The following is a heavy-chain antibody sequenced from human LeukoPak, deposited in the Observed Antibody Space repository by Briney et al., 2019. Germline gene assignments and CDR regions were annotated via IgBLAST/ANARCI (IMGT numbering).Heavy chain of an antibody. CDR3: ARSPVVADYYYYYCMDV. D-gene: IGHD2-15*01. V-gene: IGHV4-39*01. CDR1: GGSISSSSYY. Sequence: ETLSLTCTVSGGSISSSSYYWGWIRQPPGKGLEWIGSIYYSGSTYYNPSLKSRVTISVDTSKNQFSLKLSSVTAADTAVYYCARSPVVADYYYYYCMDVWGKGTTVTISS. CDR2: IYYSGST. J-gene: IGHJ6*03.